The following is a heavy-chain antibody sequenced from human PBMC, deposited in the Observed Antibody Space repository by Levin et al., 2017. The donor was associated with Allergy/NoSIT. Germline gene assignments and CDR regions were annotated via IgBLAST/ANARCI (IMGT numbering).Heavy chain of an antibody. CDR1: GFSLSTRGMC. CDR3: ARVSGTSYYYGMDV. J-gene: IGHJ6*02. D-gene: IGHD1-26*01. V-gene: IGHV2-70*11. Sequence: KSGPTLVKPTQTLTLICTFSGFSLSTRGMCVSWIRQPPGKALEWLARIDWDDDKHYSTSLKTRLTISKDTSKNQVVLTMTNMDPVDTATYYCARVSGTSYYYGMDVWGQGTTVTVSS. CDR2: IDWDDDK.